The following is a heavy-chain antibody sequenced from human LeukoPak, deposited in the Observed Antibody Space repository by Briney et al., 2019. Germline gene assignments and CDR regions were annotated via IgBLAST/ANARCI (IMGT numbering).Heavy chain of an antibody. CDR1: GYRFNTYW. J-gene: IGHJ6*03. CDR3: ARHRTDYGDHYYFYYMDV. D-gene: IGHD4-17*01. Sequence: GESLKISCKGSGYRFNTYWIGWVRQMPGKGLEWMGIIYPGDSDTRYSPSFQGQVTISADKSISTAYLQWSSLKASDTAMYYCARHRTDYGDHYYFYYMDVWGKGTTVTVSS. V-gene: IGHV5-51*01. CDR2: IYPGDSDT.